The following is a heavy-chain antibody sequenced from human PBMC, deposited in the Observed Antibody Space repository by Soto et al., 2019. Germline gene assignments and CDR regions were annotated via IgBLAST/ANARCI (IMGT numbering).Heavy chain of an antibody. V-gene: IGHV1-3*01. CDR1: GYTFTSYG. CDR2: INAANGDT. CDR3: VRRHVSATGIDWFDP. D-gene: IGHD6-13*01. J-gene: IGHJ5*02. Sequence: ASVKVSCKASGYTFTSYGIHWVRQAPGQRLEWMGWINAANGDTKYSPKFQGRVTVTRDTSASTAYMELSSLRSEDTAVYYCVRRHVSATGIDWFDPWGRGTLVTVSS.